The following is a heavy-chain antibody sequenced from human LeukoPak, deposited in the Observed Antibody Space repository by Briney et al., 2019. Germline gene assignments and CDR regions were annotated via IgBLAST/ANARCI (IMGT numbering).Heavy chain of an antibody. D-gene: IGHD3-16*02. CDR3: AISVYGYFDP. J-gene: IGHJ5*02. CDR1: GGSISSYY. V-gene: IGHV4-59*01. CDR2: IYYSGST. Sequence: SETLSLTCTVSGGSISSYYWSWIRQPPGKGLEWIGYIYYSGSTNYNPSLKSRVTISVDTSKNQFSLKLGSVTAADTAVYYCAISVYGYFDPWGQGTLVTVSS.